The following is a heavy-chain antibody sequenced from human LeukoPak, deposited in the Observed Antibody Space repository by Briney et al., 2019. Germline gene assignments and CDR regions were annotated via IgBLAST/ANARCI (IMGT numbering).Heavy chain of an antibody. Sequence: SETLSLTCTVSGDSISSSTSYWGWIRQPPGKGLEWIGSIYFGGGTYYTPSLKSRITISVDGSKNQFSLKLSSVTAADTAVYYCARGAGGDSTGFDYWGQGTLVTVSS. CDR3: ARGAGGDSTGFDY. CDR1: GDSISSSTSY. J-gene: IGHJ4*02. CDR2: IYFGGGT. D-gene: IGHD3-22*01. V-gene: IGHV4-39*07.